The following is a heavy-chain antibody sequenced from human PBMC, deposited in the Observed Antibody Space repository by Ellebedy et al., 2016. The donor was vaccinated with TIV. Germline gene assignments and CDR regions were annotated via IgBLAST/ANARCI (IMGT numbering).Heavy chain of an antibody. Sequence: GESLKISCAASGFTFSVFSMNWVRPAPGRGLQWVSYITSDERTIYYADSVKGRFTISSDNAKSSVYLQMNSLRDEDTALYYCVRARQWGFEYWGPGILVTVSS. CDR3: VRARQWGFEY. CDR1: GFTFSVFS. V-gene: IGHV3-48*02. CDR2: ITSDERTI. D-gene: IGHD6-19*01. J-gene: IGHJ4*02.